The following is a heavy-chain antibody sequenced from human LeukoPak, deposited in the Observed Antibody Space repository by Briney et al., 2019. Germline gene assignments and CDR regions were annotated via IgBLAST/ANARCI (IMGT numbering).Heavy chain of an antibody. J-gene: IGHJ4*02. V-gene: IGHV4-59*01. D-gene: IGHD6-6*01. CDR1: GDSISSDS. CDR3: ARIIAGRLDF. CDR2: KYYSGDT. Sequence: SETLSLTCTVSGDSISSDSWSWIRQAPGKGLEWIGDKYYSGDTNYTPSLKSRVTISVDTSKNQFSLKLSSVTAADTAVYYCARIIAGRLDFWGQGTLVTVSS.